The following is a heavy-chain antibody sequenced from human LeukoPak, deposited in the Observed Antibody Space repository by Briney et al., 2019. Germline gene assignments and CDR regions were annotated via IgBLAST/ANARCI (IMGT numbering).Heavy chain of an antibody. CDR3: AKRGYTYGGHFDY. J-gene: IGHJ4*02. D-gene: IGHD5-18*01. CDR1: GFTFGSFH. Sequence: PGGSLRLSCEASGFTFGSFHMSWVRQAPGKGLEWVSAISGSGETTYYADSVKGRFTVSRDNSKNTLYVQMDSLRAEDTAVYYCAKRGYTYGGHFDYWGQGALVTVSS. CDR2: ISGSGETT. V-gene: IGHV3-23*01.